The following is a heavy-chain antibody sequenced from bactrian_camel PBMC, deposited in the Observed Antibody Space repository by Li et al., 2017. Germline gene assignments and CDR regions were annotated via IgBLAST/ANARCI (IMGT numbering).Heavy chain of an antibody. V-gene: IGHV3-2*01. CDR1: GFTFSTYY. D-gene: IGHD1*01. CDR2: IYSDGTLT. J-gene: IGHJ4*01. Sequence: QLVESGGGLVQPGGSLRLSCAASGFTFSTYYMSWVRQAPGKGLEWVTTIYSDGTLTYYPDSVTGRVTISKDNAKNTMDLHMVSLKPEDTAMYYCAADFPRRRAPRLTDVLDLAYKGRGTQVTVS.